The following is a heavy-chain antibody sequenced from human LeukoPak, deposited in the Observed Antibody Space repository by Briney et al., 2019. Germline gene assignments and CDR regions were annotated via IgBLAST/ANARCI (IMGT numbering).Heavy chain of an antibody. Sequence: ASVKVSCKASGYTFTGYYMHWVRQAPGQGLEWMGWINPNSGGTNYAQKFQGRVTMTRDTSISTAYMELSRLRSDDTAVYYCARDSEPTSIRWARNWFDPWGQGTLVTVSS. V-gene: IGHV1-2*02. D-gene: IGHD3-16*01. CDR3: ARDSEPTSIRWARNWFDP. J-gene: IGHJ5*02. CDR2: INPNSGGT. CDR1: GYTFTGYY.